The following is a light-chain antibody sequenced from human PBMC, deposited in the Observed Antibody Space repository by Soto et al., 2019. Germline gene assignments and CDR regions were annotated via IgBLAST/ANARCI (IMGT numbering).Light chain of an antibody. V-gene: IGKV3-15*01. J-gene: IGKJ2*02. CDR3: QQYNNWPPWT. Sequence: ELVMPQSPAPLSVSPGERATLSCRASQSVSSNLAWYQQKPGQAPRLLIYGASTRATGIPARFSGSGSGTEFTLTISSLQSEDFAVYYCQQYNNWPPWTFGQGTKLEIK. CDR2: GAS. CDR1: QSVSSN.